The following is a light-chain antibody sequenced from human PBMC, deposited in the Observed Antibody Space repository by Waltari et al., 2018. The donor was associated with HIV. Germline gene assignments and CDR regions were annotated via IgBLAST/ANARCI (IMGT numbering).Light chain of an antibody. Sequence: QSALTQPASVSGSRGQSITISSTGTSSDVGGYDYVSWYQQHPGKAPKLMIYEVSNRPSGVSSRFSGSKSGNTASLTISGLQAEDEADYYCSSYTSGSTPVVFGGGTKLTV. CDR1: SSDVGGYDY. J-gene: IGLJ3*02. CDR3: SSYTSGSTPVV. V-gene: IGLV2-14*01. CDR2: EVS.